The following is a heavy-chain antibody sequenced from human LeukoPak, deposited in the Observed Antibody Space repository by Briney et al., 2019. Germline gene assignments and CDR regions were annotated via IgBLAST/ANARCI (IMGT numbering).Heavy chain of an antibody. Sequence: SETLSLTCAVYGGSFSGYYRSWIRQPPGKGLEWIGCFYYSGNTNYNPSLKSRVTISVDTSKNQFSLKLSSVTAADTAVYYCARGISGDTMIRGPERDYYGMDVWGQGTTVTVSS. V-gene: IGHV4-59*12. CDR2: FYYSGNT. CDR3: ARGISGDTMIRGPERDYYGMDV. D-gene: IGHD3-10*01. CDR1: GGSFSGYY. J-gene: IGHJ6*02.